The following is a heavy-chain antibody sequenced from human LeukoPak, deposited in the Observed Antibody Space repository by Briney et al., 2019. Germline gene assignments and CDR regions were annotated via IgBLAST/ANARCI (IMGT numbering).Heavy chain of an antibody. Sequence: GGSLRLSCAASGFTFSSYAMHWVRQAPGKGLEWVVVISYDGSNKYYADSVKGRFTISRDNSKNTLYLQMNSLRAEDTAVYYCASHGDPDYWGQGTLVTVSS. CDR2: ISYDGSNK. J-gene: IGHJ4*02. V-gene: IGHV3-30*04. D-gene: IGHD4-17*01. CDR3: ASHGDPDY. CDR1: GFTFSSYA.